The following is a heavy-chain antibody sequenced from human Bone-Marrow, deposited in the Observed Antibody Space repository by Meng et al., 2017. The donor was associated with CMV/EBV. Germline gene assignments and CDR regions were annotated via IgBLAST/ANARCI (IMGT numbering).Heavy chain of an antibody. Sequence: LPWPESGQGLVKPSETLSLTCTVSGGSNSSSSYYWGWIRWPPGKGLEWIGSIYYSGSTYYNPSLKSRVTISVDTSKNQFSLKLSSVTAADTAVYYCARDVYGRGWFDPWGQGTLVTVSS. CDR1: GGSNSSSSYY. J-gene: IGHJ5*02. CDR2: IYYSGST. V-gene: IGHV4-39*07. CDR3: ARDVYGRGWFDP. D-gene: IGHD3-16*01.